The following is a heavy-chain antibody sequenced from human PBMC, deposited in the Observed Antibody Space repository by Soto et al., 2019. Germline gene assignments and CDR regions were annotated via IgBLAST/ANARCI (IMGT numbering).Heavy chain of an antibody. D-gene: IGHD3-16*01. CDR1: GFTFSNYA. Sequence: VQLVDSGGGLVQPGGSLRLSCAASGFTFSNYAMSWVRQAPGKGLEWVLIVSATAGTTYYTDSVKGRFTISRDKSRNAVYLQMNSLRAAGTAVYYCAKDRLARVFDYWGQGTLVTVSS. J-gene: IGHJ4*02. V-gene: IGHV3-23*04. CDR3: AKDRLARVFDY. CDR2: VSATAGTT.